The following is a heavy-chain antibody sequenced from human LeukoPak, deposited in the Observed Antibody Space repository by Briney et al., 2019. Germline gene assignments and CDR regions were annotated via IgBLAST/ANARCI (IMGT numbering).Heavy chain of an antibody. D-gene: IGHD6-13*01. CDR2: INPSGGST. CDR3: ARGPDYAHYSSPWEGAFDI. Sequence: ASVKVSXKASGYTFTSYYMHWMRQAHGQGLEWIGIINPSGGSTSYAQKFQGRVTMTRDTSTSTVYMELSSLRSEDTAVYYCARGPDYAHYSSPWEGAFDIWGQGTMVTVSS. CDR1: GYTFTSYY. V-gene: IGHV1-46*01. J-gene: IGHJ3*02.